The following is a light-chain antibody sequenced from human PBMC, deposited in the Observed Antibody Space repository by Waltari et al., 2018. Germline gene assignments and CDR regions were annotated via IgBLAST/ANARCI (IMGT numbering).Light chain of an antibody. V-gene: IGKV4-1*01. Sequence: IVMTQSPDSLAVSLVERSTINFTSRQSVLYSPNNQNYLTWFQQKPGQPPKLLIYWASTRESGVPDRFSGSGSGTDFTLTISRMQAEDVAVYYCQQYYSLPYTFGQGTKLEIK. CDR1: QSVLYSPNNQNY. CDR2: WAS. CDR3: QQYYSLPYT. J-gene: IGKJ2*01.